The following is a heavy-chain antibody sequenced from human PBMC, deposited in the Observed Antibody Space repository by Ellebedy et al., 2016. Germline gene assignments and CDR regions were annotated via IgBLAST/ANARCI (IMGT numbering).Heavy chain of an antibody. V-gene: IGHV3-30*18. J-gene: IGHJ3*02. CDR1: GFTFSRFD. D-gene: IGHD2-15*01. Sequence: GGSLRLSXAASGFTFSRFDIHWVRQAQGKGLEWVAAISNDGNDENYGASVKGRFSISRDNSKNRVYLQMSSLRVEDTAVYSCAKDVSRYRRGAFDIWGQGTAITVSS. CDR3: AKDVSRYRRGAFDI. CDR2: ISNDGNDE.